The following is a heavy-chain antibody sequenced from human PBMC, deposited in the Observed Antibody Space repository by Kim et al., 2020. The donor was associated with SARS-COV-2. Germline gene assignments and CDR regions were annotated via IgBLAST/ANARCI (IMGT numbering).Heavy chain of an antibody. V-gene: IGHV4-39*01. CDR2: LSYSGRR. Sequence: SETLSLTCTVSGASIGSHGYFWAWIRQPPGRGLEWIGSLSYSGRRYYNPSLERRITTSLDTSKTQFSLRPPSVTAADTAAYHCARLYVFTGSYTAFYF. D-gene: IGHD3-10*01. CDR3: ARLYVFTGSYTAFYF. J-gene: IGHJ4*01. CDR1: GASIGSHGYF.